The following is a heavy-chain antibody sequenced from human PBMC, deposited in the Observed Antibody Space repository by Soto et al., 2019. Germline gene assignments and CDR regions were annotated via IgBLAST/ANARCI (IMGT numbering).Heavy chain of an antibody. V-gene: IGHV3-30-3*01. J-gene: IGHJ4*02. CDR2: ISYDGSNK. CDR1: GFTFSSYA. D-gene: IGHD3-3*01. Sequence: QVQLVESGGGVVQPGRSLRLSCAASGFTFSSYAMHWVRQAPGKGLEWVAVISYDGSNKYYADSVKGRFTISSDNSKNTLYLQMNSLRAEDTAVYYCARDTQNYYDFWSGYFSVWGQGTLVTVSS. CDR3: ARDTQNYYDFWSGYFSV.